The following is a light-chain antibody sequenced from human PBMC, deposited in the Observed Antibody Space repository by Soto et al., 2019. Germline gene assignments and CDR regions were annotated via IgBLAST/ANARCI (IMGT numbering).Light chain of an antibody. J-gene: IGLJ1*01. V-gene: IGLV1-40*01. CDR3: QSYDSSLSAL. CDR1: SSNIGAGYD. Sequence: QSVLTQPPSVSGAPGQRVTISCTGSSSNIGAGYDVHWYQQLPGTAPKLLIYGNSNRPSGVPDRFSGSKSGTSASLAITGLQADDEADYYCQSYDSSLSALFGTGTKVTVL. CDR2: GNS.